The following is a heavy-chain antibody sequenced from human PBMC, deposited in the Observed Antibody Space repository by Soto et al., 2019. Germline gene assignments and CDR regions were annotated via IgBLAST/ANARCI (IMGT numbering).Heavy chain of an antibody. CDR3: GRRVDFWSGYYDF. J-gene: IGHJ4*02. V-gene: IGHV4-39*01. CDR1: SGSLTDRYYY. Sequence: SETLSRACSVASGSLTDRYYYWAWVRQPQGKGLESFGSIYYSGNTYYNASLKIRVTISVGTSKNQLSLKLTSVSTADISMYYCGRRVDFWSGYYDFWCQGHLLTVSS. CDR2: IYYSGNT. D-gene: IGHD3-3*01.